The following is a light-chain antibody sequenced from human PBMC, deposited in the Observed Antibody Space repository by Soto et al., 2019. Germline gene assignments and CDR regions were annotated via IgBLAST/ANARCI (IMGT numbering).Light chain of an antibody. Sequence: VLTQHASVSGSPGQSIAISCTGSSSDVGIYNYVSWYQQHPGKVPKLIIYEVSNRPSGVSNRFSGSKSDNTASLTISGLQAEDEADYYCSSYTTSSTRVFGTGTKVTVL. CDR2: EVS. V-gene: IGLV2-14*01. J-gene: IGLJ1*01. CDR3: SSYTTSSTRV. CDR1: SSDVGIYNY.